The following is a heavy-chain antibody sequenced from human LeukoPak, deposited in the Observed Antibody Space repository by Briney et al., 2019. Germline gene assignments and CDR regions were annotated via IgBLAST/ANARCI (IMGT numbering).Heavy chain of an antibody. V-gene: IGHV4-59*12. Sequence: SETLSLTCTVSGGSISSYYWSWIRQPPGKGLEWIGYIYYSGSTNYNPSLKSRVTISVDTSKNQFSLKLSSVTAADTAVYYCAREEKRGYSGYDDGDDAFDIWGQGTMVTVSS. CDR2: IYYSGST. CDR3: AREEKRGYSGYDDGDDAFDI. CDR1: GGSISSYY. D-gene: IGHD5-12*01. J-gene: IGHJ3*02.